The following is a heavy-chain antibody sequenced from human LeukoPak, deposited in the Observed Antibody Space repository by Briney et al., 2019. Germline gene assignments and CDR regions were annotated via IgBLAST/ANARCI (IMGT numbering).Heavy chain of an antibody. J-gene: IGHJ6*03. D-gene: IGHD4-11*01. CDR2: IIPILGIT. V-gene: IGHV1-69*04. Sequence: SVKVSCKASGGTFSSYAISWVRQAPGQGLEWMGRIIPILGITNYAQKFQGRVTITADKSTSTAYMELSSLRSEDTAVYYCARHTVKAYYMDVWGKGTTVTVSS. CDR1: GGTFSSYA. CDR3: ARHTVKAYYMDV.